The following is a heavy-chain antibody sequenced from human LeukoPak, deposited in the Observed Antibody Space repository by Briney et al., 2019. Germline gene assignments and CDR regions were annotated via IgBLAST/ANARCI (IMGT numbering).Heavy chain of an antibody. CDR2: LSGSGGGT. J-gene: IGHJ4*02. D-gene: IGHD3-16*01. CDR1: GFTFSSYA. V-gene: IGHV3-23*01. Sequence: GGSLRLSCAASGFTFSSYAMSWVRQAPGKGLEWVSALSGSGGGTYYADSVKGRFTISRDNSKNTLYLQMNSLRAEDTAVYYCAKESYVWGSSYYFDYWGQGTLVTVSS. CDR3: AKESYVWGSSYYFDY.